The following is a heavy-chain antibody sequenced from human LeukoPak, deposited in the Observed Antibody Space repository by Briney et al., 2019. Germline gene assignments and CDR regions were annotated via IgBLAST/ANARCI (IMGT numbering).Heavy chain of an antibody. CDR1: GYTFSSYW. V-gene: IGHV3-74*01. J-gene: IGHJ6*03. CDR2: INSDGSST. D-gene: IGHD2-2*01. Sequence: GGSLRLSCAASGYTFSSYWMHWVRQAPGKGLVWVSRINSDGSSTSYADSVKGRFTISRDNAKNTLYLQMNSLRAEDTAVYYCARGYCSSTSCHDYYYYYMDVWGKGTTVTVSS. CDR3: ARGYCSSTSCHDYYYYYMDV.